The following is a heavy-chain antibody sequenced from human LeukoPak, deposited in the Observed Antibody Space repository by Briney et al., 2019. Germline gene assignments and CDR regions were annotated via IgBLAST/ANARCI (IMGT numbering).Heavy chain of an antibody. CDR2: LWYDGSNE. J-gene: IGHJ3*02. V-gene: IGHV3-33*01. CDR3: ARDYDSRGYYPDTSDM. Sequence: GGSLRLSCAASGFSFSNYGMHWVRQAPGKGLEWVAVLWYDGSNEYYADSVKGRFTIFRDNSKDMLYLQMNSLRVEDTAMYYCARDYDSRGYYPDTSDMWGQATMVTVSS. D-gene: IGHD3-22*01. CDR1: GFSFSNYG.